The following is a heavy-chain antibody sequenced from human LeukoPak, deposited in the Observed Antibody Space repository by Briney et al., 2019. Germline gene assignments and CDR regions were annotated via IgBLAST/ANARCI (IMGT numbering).Heavy chain of an antibody. J-gene: IGHJ4*02. CDR2: ISYDGSNK. Sequence: SGGSLRLSCAASGFTFSSYGMHWVRQAPGKGLEWVAVISYDGSNKYYADSVKGRFTISRDNSKNTLYLQMNSLRAEDTAVYYCAKDAAAIPDYFDYWGQGTLVTVSP. D-gene: IGHD2-2*02. CDR1: GFTFSSYG. V-gene: IGHV3-30*18. CDR3: AKDAAAIPDYFDY.